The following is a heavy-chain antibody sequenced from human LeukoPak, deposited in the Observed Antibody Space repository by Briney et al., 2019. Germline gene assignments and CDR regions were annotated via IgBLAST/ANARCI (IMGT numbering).Heavy chain of an antibody. CDR1: GFSIRTYY. J-gene: IGHJ3*01. V-gene: IGHV3-53*01. CDR2: IYSGGTI. D-gene: IGHD3-22*01. Sequence: GGSLRLSCAASGFSIRTYYMSWVRQVPGKGLEWVSVIYSGGTIRYADSVKGRFTFARDNFKDTLNLQMNGLRADDTAVYYCVRAVHHNFYSDSSGYYGDAFDVWGQGTVVTVSS. CDR3: VRAVHHNFYSDSSGYYGDAFDV.